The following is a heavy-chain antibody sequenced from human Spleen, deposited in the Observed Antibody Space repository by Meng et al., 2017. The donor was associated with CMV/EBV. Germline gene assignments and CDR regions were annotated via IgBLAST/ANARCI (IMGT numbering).Heavy chain of an antibody. V-gene: IGHV1-3*01. D-gene: IGHD3-9*01. CDR3: ARTYYDLLTGFLVGNTFDY. Sequence: QVQLVQSGAEVKKPGASVKVSCKASGYTFTNYAMHWVRQAPRQRLEWMGWINPANSKTKYSQKFQGRVTITKDTSASTAYMELSSLRSEDTAVYYCARTYYDLLTGFLVGNTFDYWGQGTLVTVSS. J-gene: IGHJ4*02. CDR2: INPANSKT. CDR1: GYTFTNYA.